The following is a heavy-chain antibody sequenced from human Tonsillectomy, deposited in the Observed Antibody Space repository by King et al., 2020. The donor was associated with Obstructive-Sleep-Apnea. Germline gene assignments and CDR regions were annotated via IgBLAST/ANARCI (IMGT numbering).Heavy chain of an antibody. Sequence: VQLVESGGGVVQPGTSLRLSFAASGFSFSTREIHWVRQAPGKGLEWVAIISWDVRDNSYADSVKGRFTISRDNSKNKLYLEMNGLRAEDTAAYYCAKGEWSSRSIDYWGQGTLVTVSS. CDR3: AKGEWSSRSIDY. D-gene: IGHD6-13*01. CDR1: GFSFSTRE. V-gene: IGHV3-30*18. CDR2: ISWDVRDN. J-gene: IGHJ4*02.